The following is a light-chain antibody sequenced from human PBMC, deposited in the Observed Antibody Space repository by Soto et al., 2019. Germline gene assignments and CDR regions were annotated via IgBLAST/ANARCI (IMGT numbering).Light chain of an antibody. CDR2: KAF. V-gene: IGKV1-5*03. CDR1: QNIDSW. Sequence: DIQMTQSPSTLSASVGDRVTITCRASQNIDSWLAWYKQKPGKAPNLLIYKAFSLESGVPSRFSGSGSGTEFTLTISSLQPDDFATYYCQQYKSYPWTFGQGTKVEVK. CDR3: QQYKSYPWT. J-gene: IGKJ1*01.